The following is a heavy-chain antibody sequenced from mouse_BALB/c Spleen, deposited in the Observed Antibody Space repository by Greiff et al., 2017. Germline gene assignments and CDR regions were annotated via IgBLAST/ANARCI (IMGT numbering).Heavy chain of an antibody. J-gene: IGHJ3*01. V-gene: IGHV5-9-4*01. CDR3: AKTYGSSYSELAY. CDR1: GFTFSSYA. D-gene: IGHD1-1*01. CDR2: ISSGGSYT. Sequence: EVKVVESGGGLVKPGGSLKLSCAASGFTFSSYAMSWVRQSPEKRLEWVAEISSGGSYTYYPDTVTGRFTISRDNAKNTLYLEMSSLRSEDTAMYYCAKTYGSSYSELAYWGQGTLVTVSA.